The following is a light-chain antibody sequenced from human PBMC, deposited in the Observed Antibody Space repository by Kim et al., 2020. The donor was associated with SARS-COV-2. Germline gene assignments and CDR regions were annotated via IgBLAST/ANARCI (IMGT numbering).Light chain of an antibody. J-gene: IGKJ4*01. CDR2: DAS. V-gene: IGKV1-33*01. CDR3: QQFLT. Sequence: SSLSASVGDRVTITCQASQDISNYLNWYQQKPGKAPKLLIYDASNLETGVPSRFSGSGSGTDFTFTISSLQPEDIATYYCQQFLTFGGGTKVDIK. CDR1: QDISNY.